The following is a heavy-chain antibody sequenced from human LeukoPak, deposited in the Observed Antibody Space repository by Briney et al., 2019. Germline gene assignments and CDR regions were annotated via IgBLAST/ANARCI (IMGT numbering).Heavy chain of an antibody. CDR3: ARGVSSSYPPNYFDY. V-gene: IGHV3-30*01. D-gene: IGHD6-6*01. Sequence: PGGSLRLSCAASGFTFSSYAMHWVRHAPGKGREWVAVISYDGSNKYYADPVKGRFTISRDNSKNTLYLQMNSLRAEDTAVYYCARGVSSSYPPNYFDYWGQGTLVTVSS. J-gene: IGHJ4*02. CDR2: ISYDGSNK. CDR1: GFTFSSYA.